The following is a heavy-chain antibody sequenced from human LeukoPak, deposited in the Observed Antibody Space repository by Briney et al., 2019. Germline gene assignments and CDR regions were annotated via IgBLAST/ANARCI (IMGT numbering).Heavy chain of an antibody. CDR1: GFTLSRYW. J-gene: IGHJ4*01. V-gene: IGHV3-7*01. Sequence: GESLRLSCAASGFTLSRYWMSRVRQAPGKGLEWVASIKQDVSEKYYVDTVMGRFTISRENAKNSLYLQMNSVRAEDTSVYFCARVDSSGSIPHYWGQGTLVIVSS. CDR2: IKQDVSEK. CDR3: ARVDSSGSIPHY. D-gene: IGHD3-22*01.